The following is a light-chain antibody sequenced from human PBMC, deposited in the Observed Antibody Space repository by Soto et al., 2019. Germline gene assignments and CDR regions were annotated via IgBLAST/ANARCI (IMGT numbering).Light chain of an antibody. CDR1: SSDVGGYNY. J-gene: IGLJ1*01. Sequence: ALTQPASVPGSPGQSITISCTGTSSDVGGYNYVSWYQQHPGKAPKLMIYEVSNRPSGVSNRFSGSKSGNTASLTISGLQAEDEADYYCSSYTSSSTYVFGTGTKVTVL. CDR3: SSYTSSSTYV. V-gene: IGLV2-14*01. CDR2: EVS.